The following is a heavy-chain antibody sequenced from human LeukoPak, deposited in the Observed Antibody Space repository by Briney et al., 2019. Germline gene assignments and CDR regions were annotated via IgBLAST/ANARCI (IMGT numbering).Heavy chain of an antibody. J-gene: IGHJ4*02. CDR3: ARTGIAVAGTAY. D-gene: IGHD6-19*01. CDR2: IYYSGST. CDR1: GGSISSGDYY. V-gene: IGHV4-30-4*01. Sequence: SKTLSLTCTVSGGSISSGDYYWSWIRQPPGKGLEWIGYIYYSGSTYYNPSLKSRVTISVDTSKNQFSLKLSSVTAADTAVYYCARTGIAVAGTAYWGQGTLVTVSS.